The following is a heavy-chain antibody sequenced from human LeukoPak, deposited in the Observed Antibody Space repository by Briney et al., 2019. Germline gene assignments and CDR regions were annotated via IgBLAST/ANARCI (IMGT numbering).Heavy chain of an antibody. J-gene: IGHJ4*02. CDR2: IYYSGST. D-gene: IGHD3-22*01. Sequence: PSETLSLTCTVSGSSISSGSSYWRWIRQPAGKGLEWIGYIYYSGSTDYNPSLKSRVTISVETSKNQFSLKLSSVTAADTAVYYCARVTGYMIEDYFDYWGQGTLVTVSS. CDR3: ARVTGYMIEDYFDY. V-gene: IGHV4-61*01. CDR1: GSSISSGSSY.